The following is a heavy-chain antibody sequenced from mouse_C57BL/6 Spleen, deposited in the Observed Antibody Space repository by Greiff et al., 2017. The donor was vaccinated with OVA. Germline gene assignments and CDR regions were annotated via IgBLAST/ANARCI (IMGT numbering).Heavy chain of an antibody. Sequence: VQLQQPGAELVKPGASVKMSCKASGYTFTSYWITWVKQRPGQGLEWIGDIYPGSGSTNYNEKFKSKATLTVDTSSSTAYMQLSRLTSEDSAVYYGARREGAIYDYLYYAMDYWGQGTSVTVSS. J-gene: IGHJ4*01. CDR3: ARREGAIYDYLYYAMDY. V-gene: IGHV1-55*01. D-gene: IGHD2-4*01. CDR1: GYTFTSYW. CDR2: IYPGSGST.